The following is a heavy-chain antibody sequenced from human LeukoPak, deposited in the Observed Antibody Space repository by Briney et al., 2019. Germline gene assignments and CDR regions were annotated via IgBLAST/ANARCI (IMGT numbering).Heavy chain of an antibody. CDR3: ARQHSSSWGNAFDM. V-gene: IGHV5-51*01. D-gene: IGHD6-6*01. Sequence: GASLQISGKGSGSIFTNYWVGGVRRLRGKGLEGMGIIYPGDSDTRYSPSLEGQVTISADKSIYTAYLQWSSLKASDTAMYYCARQHSSSWGNAFDMWGQGTMVTVSS. CDR2: IYPGDSDT. J-gene: IGHJ3*02. CDR1: GSIFTNYW.